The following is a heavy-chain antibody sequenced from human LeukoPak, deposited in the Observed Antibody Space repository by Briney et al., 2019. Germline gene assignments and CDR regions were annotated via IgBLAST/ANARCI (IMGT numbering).Heavy chain of an antibody. Sequence: GGSLRLSCTASGFTLGDYSMSWVRQAPGKGLEYVSGIGPDGGTTYYANSVKGRFTISRDNSKYMLYLQMGSLTADDMAVYYCARGAQLTDYWGQGTLVTVSS. CDR3: ARGAQLTDY. D-gene: IGHD6-13*01. J-gene: IGHJ4*02. V-gene: IGHV3-64*01. CDR1: GFTLGDYS. CDR2: IGPDGGTT.